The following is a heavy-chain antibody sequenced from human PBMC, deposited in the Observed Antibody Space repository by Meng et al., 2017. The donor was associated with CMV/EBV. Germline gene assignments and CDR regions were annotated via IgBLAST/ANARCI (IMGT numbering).Heavy chain of an antibody. V-gene: IGHV1-24*01. Sequence: ASVKVSCKVSGYTLTELSMHWVRQAPGKGLEWMGGFDPEDGETIYAHKFQGRVTMTEDTSTDTAYMELSSLRSEDTAVYYCATAKLDQEWFDPWGQGTLVTVSS. CDR2: FDPEDGET. D-gene: IGHD1/OR15-1a*01. J-gene: IGHJ5*02. CDR1: GYTLTELS. CDR3: ATAKLDQEWFDP.